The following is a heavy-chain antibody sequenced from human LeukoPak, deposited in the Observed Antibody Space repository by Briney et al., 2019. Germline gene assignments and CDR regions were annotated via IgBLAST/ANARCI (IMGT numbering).Heavy chain of an antibody. Sequence: PSETLSLTCTVSGSSISSGGYSWNWFRQHPGKGLEWIGYIYYSGSTFYNPSLKSRVSISVDTSKNQFSLKLTSVTAADTAVYYCAREDVEMATLRAFDIWGQGTMVTVSS. J-gene: IGHJ3*02. CDR1: GSSISSGGYS. CDR2: IYYSGST. D-gene: IGHD5-24*01. CDR3: AREDVEMATLRAFDI. V-gene: IGHV4-31*03.